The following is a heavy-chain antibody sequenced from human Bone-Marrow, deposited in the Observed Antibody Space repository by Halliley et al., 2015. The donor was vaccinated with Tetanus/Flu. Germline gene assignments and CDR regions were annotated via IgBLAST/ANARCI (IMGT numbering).Heavy chain of an antibody. J-gene: IGHJ4*02. CDR2: IFGSGGKT. Sequence: EWVSGIFGSGGKTYYADSVKGRFTTSRDNSKDTLYLQMNSLRAEDTALYYCARGRSSTWYFDYWGQGTLATVSS. CDR3: ARGRSSTWYFDY. V-gene: IGHV3-23*01. D-gene: IGHD6-13*01.